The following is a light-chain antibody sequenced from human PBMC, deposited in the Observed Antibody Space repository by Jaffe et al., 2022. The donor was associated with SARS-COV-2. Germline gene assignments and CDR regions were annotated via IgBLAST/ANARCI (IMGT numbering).Light chain of an antibody. CDR2: RSN. V-gene: IGLV1-44*01. CDR1: SSNIGSNT. J-gene: IGLJ3*02. CDR3: ATWDDSLNGWV. Sequence: QSVLTQPPSASGTPGQRVTISCSGSSSNIGSNTVNWYQHLPGTAPKLLIYRSNQRPSGVPDRFSGSKSGTSVSLAISGLQSEDEADYYCATWDDSLNGWVFGGGTKLTVL.